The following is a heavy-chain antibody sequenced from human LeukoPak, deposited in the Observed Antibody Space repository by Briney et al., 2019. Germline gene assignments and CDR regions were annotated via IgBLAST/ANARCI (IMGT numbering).Heavy chain of an antibody. V-gene: IGHV3-33*08. Sequence: GGSLRLSCAASGFTFRSHWMHWVRQAPGKGLEWVAVMWFDGSNIYYADSVKGRFTISRDNSKNTLYLQMDSLRAEDTAVYYCARDYSSSWLRFFDYWGQGTLVTVSS. CDR3: ARDYSSSWLRFFDY. CDR2: MWFDGSNI. CDR1: GFTFRSHW. J-gene: IGHJ4*02. D-gene: IGHD6-6*01.